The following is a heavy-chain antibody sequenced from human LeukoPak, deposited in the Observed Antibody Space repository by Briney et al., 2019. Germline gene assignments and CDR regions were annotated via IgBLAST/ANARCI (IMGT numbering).Heavy chain of an antibody. CDR2: VYTSGST. Sequence: SETLSLTCTVSGGSISSYYWSWIRQPAGKGLEWIGRVYTSGSTNYNPSLKSRVTMSVDTSKNQFSLKLSSVTAADTAVYYCARHLPGRDSSGWYIGFDYWGQGTLVTVSS. J-gene: IGHJ4*02. CDR3: ARHLPGRDSSGWYIGFDY. D-gene: IGHD6-19*01. V-gene: IGHV4-4*07. CDR1: GGSISSYY.